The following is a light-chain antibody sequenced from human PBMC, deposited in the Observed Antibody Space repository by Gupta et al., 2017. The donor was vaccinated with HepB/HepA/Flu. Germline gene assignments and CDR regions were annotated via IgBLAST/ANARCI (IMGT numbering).Light chain of an antibody. CDR3: RQKINSPLT. V-gene: IGKV1-6*01. Sequence: AIQMTQSPSSLSASVGDRVTITCRASQGSRNDLGWYQQKPGKAPKVLIYGATYLQSGVPSRFSGSGSGTDFNLTISSRQPEDFATYYCRQKINSPLTFGGGTKVDIK. J-gene: IGKJ4*01. CDR2: GAT. CDR1: QGSRND.